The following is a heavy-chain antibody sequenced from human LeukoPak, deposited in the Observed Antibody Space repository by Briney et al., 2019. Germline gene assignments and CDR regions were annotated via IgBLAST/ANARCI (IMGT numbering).Heavy chain of an antibody. Sequence: SVKVSCKASGGTFSSYAISWVRQAPGQGLEWMGRIIPILGIANYAQKFQGRVTITADKSTSTAYMELSSLRSGDTAVYYCARDAQWGVRGSRFDYWGQGTLVTVSS. CDR3: ARDAQWGVRGSRFDY. CDR2: IIPILGIA. J-gene: IGHJ4*02. V-gene: IGHV1-69*04. CDR1: GGTFSSYA. D-gene: IGHD3-10*01.